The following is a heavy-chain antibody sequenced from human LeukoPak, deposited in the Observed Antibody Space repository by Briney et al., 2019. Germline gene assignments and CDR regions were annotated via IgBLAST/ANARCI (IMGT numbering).Heavy chain of an antibody. D-gene: IGHD3-10*01. CDR1: GFTFSSYW. CDR3: AKDEKSFYYGSGSRLDY. CDR2: ISGSGGST. V-gene: IGHV3-23*01. Sequence: GGSLRLSCAASGFTFSSYWMSWVRQAPGKGLEWVSGISGSGGSTDYVDSVKGRFTISRDNSKNTLYVQMNSLRAEDTAVYYCAKDEKSFYYGSGSRLDYWGQGTLVTVSS. J-gene: IGHJ4*02.